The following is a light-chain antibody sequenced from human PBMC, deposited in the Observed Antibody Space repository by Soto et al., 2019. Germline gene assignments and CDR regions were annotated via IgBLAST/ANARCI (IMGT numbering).Light chain of an antibody. CDR1: TSDVGGYSF. V-gene: IGLV2-14*01. Sequence: SALTQPASVSGSPGQSITISCTGTTSDVGGYSFVSWYQLHPGKAPKLMIYEVSNRPSGVSNRFSGSKSGNTASLTIFGVQAEDESDYYCSSYTTSGTRVFGTGTKLTVL. J-gene: IGLJ1*01. CDR3: SSYTTSGTRV. CDR2: EVS.